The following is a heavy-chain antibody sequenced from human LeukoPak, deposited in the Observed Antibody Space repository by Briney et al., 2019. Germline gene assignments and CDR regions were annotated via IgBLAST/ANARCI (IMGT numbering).Heavy chain of an antibody. Sequence: PSETLSLTCAVYGGSFSGYYWSWIRQPPGKGLEWIGEINHCGSTNYNPSLKSRVTISVDTSKNQFSLKLSSVTAADTAVYYCASSDYDFWSGYYTGALSYYMDVWGKGTTVTVSS. CDR2: INHCGST. J-gene: IGHJ6*03. V-gene: IGHV4-34*01. D-gene: IGHD3-3*01. CDR1: GGSFSGYY. CDR3: ASSDYDFWSGYYTGALSYYMDV.